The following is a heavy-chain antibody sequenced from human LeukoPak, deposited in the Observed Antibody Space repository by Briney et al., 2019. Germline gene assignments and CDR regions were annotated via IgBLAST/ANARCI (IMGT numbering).Heavy chain of an antibody. CDR1: GYTFTSYG. D-gene: IGHD3/OR15-3a*01. CDR3: ARRSDWDDAFDI. J-gene: IGHJ3*02. CDR2: MNPNSGNT. V-gene: IGHV1-8*02. Sequence: GASVKVSCKASGYTFTSYGISWARQAPGQGLEWMGWMNPNSGNTGYAQKFQGRVTMTRNTSISTAYMELSSLRSEDTAVYYCARRSDWDDAFDIWGQGTMVTVSS.